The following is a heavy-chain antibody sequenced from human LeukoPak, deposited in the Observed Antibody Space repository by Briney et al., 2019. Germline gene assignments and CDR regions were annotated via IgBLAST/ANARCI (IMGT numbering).Heavy chain of an antibody. CDR3: ATNLLDSSSWYGPFDY. V-gene: IGHV3-21*01. Sequence: GGSLRLSCAASGFTFSSYSINWVRQAPGKGLEWVSSISSSSTYIYYADSVKGRFTISRDNAKNSLYLQMNDLRAEDTAVYYCATNLLDSSSWYGPFDYWGQGTLVTVSS. CDR2: ISSSSTYI. J-gene: IGHJ4*02. CDR1: GFTFSSYS. D-gene: IGHD6-13*01.